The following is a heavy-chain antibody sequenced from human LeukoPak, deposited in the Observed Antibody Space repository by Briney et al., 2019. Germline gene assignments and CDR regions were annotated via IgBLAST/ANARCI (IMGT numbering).Heavy chain of an antibody. CDR1: GFTFSSYE. Sequence: GGSLRLSCVASGFTFSSYEMNWVRQAPGKGLEWFSYISSSGSTIYYADSVKGRFTISRDNAKNSLYLRVSSLRAEDTAVYYCAREGIMAVAGTFDYWGQGTLVTVSS. D-gene: IGHD6-19*01. CDR3: AREGIMAVAGTFDY. CDR2: ISSSGSTI. V-gene: IGHV3-48*03. J-gene: IGHJ4*02.